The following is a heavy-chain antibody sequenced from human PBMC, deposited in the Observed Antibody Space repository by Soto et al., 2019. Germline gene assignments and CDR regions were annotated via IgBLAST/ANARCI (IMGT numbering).Heavy chain of an antibody. CDR2: ISGSGGST. CDR3: ARSPQQLVLYYYYYGMDV. J-gene: IGHJ6*02. V-gene: IGHV3-23*01. CDR1: GFTFSSYA. D-gene: IGHD6-13*01. Sequence: GGSLRLSCAASGFTFSSYAMSWVRQAPGKGLEWVSAISGSGGSTYYADSVKGRFTISRDNSKNTLYLQMNSLRAEDTAVYYCARSPQQLVLYYYYYGMDVWGQGTTVTVSS.